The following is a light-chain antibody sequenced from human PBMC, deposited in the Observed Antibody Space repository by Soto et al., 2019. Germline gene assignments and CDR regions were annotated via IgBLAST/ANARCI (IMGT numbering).Light chain of an antibody. J-gene: IGKJ5*01. CDR3: QQRSYWPPST. CDR2: AAS. V-gene: IGKV1-39*01. Sequence: DIQMTQSPSSLSASVGDRVTITCRASQSIITYLNWYQQKPGKAPKVLIYAASSLHSGVPSRFSGSGAGTDFSLTISSLQPDDFSVYYCQQRSYWPPSTFGQGTRLEIK. CDR1: QSIITY.